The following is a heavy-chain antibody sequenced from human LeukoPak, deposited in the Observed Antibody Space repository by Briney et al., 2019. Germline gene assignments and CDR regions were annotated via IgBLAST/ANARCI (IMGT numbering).Heavy chain of an antibody. CDR2: IHYSGST. V-gene: IGHV4-61*01. CDR1: GVSVSGGNYY. J-gene: IGHJ4*02. D-gene: IGHD1-1*01. Sequence: PSETLSLTCTVSGVSVSGGNYYCSWSRQSPGKGLEWIGYIHYSGSTVYNPSLKSRVTMSIDTSKNQFSLNLSSVTAADTAVYYCARTGSTGGYWGQRTLATVSS. CDR3: ARTGSTGGY.